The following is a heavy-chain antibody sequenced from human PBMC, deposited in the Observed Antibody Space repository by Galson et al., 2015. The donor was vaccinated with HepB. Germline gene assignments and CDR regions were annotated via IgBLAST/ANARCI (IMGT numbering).Heavy chain of an antibody. CDR1: GFSLSTSGMC. D-gene: IGHD6-13*01. J-gene: IGHJ4*02. CDR2: IDWDDDK. CDR3: ARTTGAYSSSWVPFDY. V-gene: IGHV2-70*01. Sequence: PALVKPTPTLTLTCTFSGFSLSTSGMCVSWIRQPPGKALEWLALIDWDDDKYYSTSLKTRLTISKDTSKNQVVLTMTNMDPVDTATYYCARTTGAYSSSWVPFDYWGQGTLVTVSS.